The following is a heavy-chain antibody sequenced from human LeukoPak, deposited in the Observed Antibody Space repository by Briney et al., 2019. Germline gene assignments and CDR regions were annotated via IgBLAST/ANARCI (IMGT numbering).Heavy chain of an antibody. Sequence: ASVAVSCTASGYTFTGYYMHWVRQAPGQGLEWMGWINPNSGGTNYAQKFQGRVTMTRDTSISTAYMELSRLRSDDTAVYYCARDTIFGVVNVNWYDPWGQGTLVTVSS. CDR1: GYTFTGYY. D-gene: IGHD3-3*01. CDR3: ARDTIFGVVNVNWYDP. CDR2: INPNSGGT. V-gene: IGHV1-2*02. J-gene: IGHJ5*02.